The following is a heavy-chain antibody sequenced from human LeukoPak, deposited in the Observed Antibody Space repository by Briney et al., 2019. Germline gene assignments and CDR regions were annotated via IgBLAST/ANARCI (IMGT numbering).Heavy chain of an antibody. Sequence: PGRSLRLSCAGFGFTFNTYGMHWVRQAPGKGLDWVAFIQFDESQKYYADSVRGRFTISRDNSKNTLYLQMNSLRPEDTAVYYCASFGILVSWGAFDIGGQGTMVTVSS. D-gene: IGHD5/OR15-5a*01. CDR2: IQFDESQK. J-gene: IGHJ3*02. CDR3: ASFGILVSWGAFDI. V-gene: IGHV3-30*19. CDR1: GFTFNTYG.